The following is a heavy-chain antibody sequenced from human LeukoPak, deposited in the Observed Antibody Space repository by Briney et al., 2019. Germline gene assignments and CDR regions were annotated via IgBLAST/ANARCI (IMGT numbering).Heavy chain of an antibody. CDR3: ARKSRRDVCNLVDI. V-gene: IGHV3-48*01. CDR1: GFTFSSYS. Sequence: GGSLRLSCAASGFTFSSYSMNWVRQAPGKGLEWVSYISGTSITINYADSVEGRFTISRDNAENSLYLQMTSLRAEDTAVYYCARKSRRDVCNLVDIWGQGTMVTVSS. CDR2: ISGTSITI. D-gene: IGHD5-24*01. J-gene: IGHJ3*02.